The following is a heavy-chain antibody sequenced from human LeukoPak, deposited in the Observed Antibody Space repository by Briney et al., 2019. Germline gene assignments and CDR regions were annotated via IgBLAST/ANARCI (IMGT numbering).Heavy chain of an antibody. CDR1: GYSISSGYY. D-gene: IGHD3-22*01. Sequence: PSETLSLTCTVSGYSISSGYYWGWIRQPPGKGLEWIGSIYHSGSTYYNPSLKSRVTISVDTSKNQFSLKLSSVTAADTAVYYWAGRGGGYSVILFDPWGQGTLVTVSS. CDR2: IYHSGST. CDR3: AGRGGGYSVILFDP. V-gene: IGHV4-38-2*02. J-gene: IGHJ5*02.